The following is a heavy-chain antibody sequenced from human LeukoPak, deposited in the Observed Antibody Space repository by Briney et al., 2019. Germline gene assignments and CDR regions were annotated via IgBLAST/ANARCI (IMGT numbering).Heavy chain of an antibody. CDR1: GGTFSNYA. CDR3: ARESMAYCGGDCYRDFDY. D-gene: IGHD2-21*01. CDR2: IIPILGIA. J-gene: IGHJ4*02. Sequence: GASVKVSCKASGGTFSNYAISWVRQAPGQGLEWMGRIIPILGIANYAQKFQGRVTITADKSTSTAYMELSSLRSEDTAVYYCARESMAYCGGDCYRDFDYWGQGTLVTVSS. V-gene: IGHV1-69*04.